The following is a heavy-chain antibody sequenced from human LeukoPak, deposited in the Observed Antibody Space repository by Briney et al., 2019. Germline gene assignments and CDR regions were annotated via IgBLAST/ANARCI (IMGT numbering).Heavy chain of an antibody. Sequence: GWSLRLSCTSSGFTFVDYAMSWVRQAPGKGLEWVGFIRSKAYGGTTEYAASVKGRFTISRDDSKSIAYLQMNSLKTEDTAVYYCTRLDSYSSGCSDYWGQGTLVTVSS. CDR1: GFTFVDYA. CDR3: TRLDSYSSGCSDY. D-gene: IGHD6-19*01. V-gene: IGHV3-49*04. J-gene: IGHJ4*02. CDR2: IRSKAYGGTT.